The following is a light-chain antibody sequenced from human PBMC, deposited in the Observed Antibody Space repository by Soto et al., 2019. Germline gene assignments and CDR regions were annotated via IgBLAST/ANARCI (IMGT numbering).Light chain of an antibody. J-gene: IGKJ5*01. CDR2: AAS. CDR3: QHLDSYST. CDR1: QGFSSY. Sequence: DIQLTQSPSFLSASVGDRVTITCRASQGFSSYLAWYQQKPGKAPKLLIYAASTLQSGVPSRFSGSGSGTEFTLTISSLQSEDFATYYCQHLDSYSTFGQGTRLEIK. V-gene: IGKV1-9*01.